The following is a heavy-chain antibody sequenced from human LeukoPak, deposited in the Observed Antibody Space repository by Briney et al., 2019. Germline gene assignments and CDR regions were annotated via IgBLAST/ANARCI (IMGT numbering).Heavy chain of an antibody. J-gene: IGHJ3*02. CDR2: ISAYNGNT. CDR1: GYTFTSYA. CDR3: ARDKDYVWGSYRPLSQHLISDAFDI. Sequence: GASVKVSCKASGYTFTSYAMHWVRQAPGQGLEWMGWISAYNGNTNYAQKLQGRVTMTTDTSTSTAYMELRSLRSDDTAVYYCARDKDYVWGSYRPLSQHLISDAFDIWGQGTMVTVSS. V-gene: IGHV1-18*01. D-gene: IGHD3-16*02.